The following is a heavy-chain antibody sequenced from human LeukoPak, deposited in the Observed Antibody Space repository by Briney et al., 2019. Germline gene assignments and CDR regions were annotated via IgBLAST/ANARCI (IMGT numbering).Heavy chain of an antibody. CDR2: ISSNGGST. Sequence: PGGSLRLSCSASGFTFSSYAMHWVRQAPGKGLEYVSAISSNGGSTYYADSVKGRFTISRDNSKNTLYFQMSSLRAEDTAVYYCARDFWGAFDIWGQGTMVTVSS. CDR3: ARDFWGAFDI. J-gene: IGHJ3*02. D-gene: IGHD3-16*01. V-gene: IGHV3-64D*06. CDR1: GFTFSSYA.